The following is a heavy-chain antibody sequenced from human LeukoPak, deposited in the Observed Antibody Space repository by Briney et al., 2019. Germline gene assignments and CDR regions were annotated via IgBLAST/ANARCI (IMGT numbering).Heavy chain of an antibody. CDR1: GFTFSSYW. CDR3: ARRSAAKDAFDI. V-gene: IGHV3-74*01. CDR2: INSDGGST. D-gene: IGHD6-25*01. Sequence: GGSLRLSCAASGFTFSSYWMHWVRQAPGKGLVWISRINSDGGSTSYTDSVKGRFTISRDNAKNTLYLQMNSLRAEDTAVYYCARRSAAKDAFDIWGQGTKVTVSS. J-gene: IGHJ3*02.